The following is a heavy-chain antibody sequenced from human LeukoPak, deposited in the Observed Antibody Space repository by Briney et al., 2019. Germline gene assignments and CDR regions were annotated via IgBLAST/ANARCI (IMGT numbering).Heavy chain of an antibody. CDR2: IYYSGST. CDR3: ARGNGDEGYSYGWAYYYYYMDV. V-gene: IGHV4-39*07. Sequence: PSETLSLTCTVSGGSISSSSYYWGWIRQPPGKGLEWIGSIYYSGSTNYNPSLKSRVTISVDTSKNQFSLKLSSVTAADTAVYYCARGNGDEGYSYGWAYYYYYMDVWGKGTTVTVSS. CDR1: GGSISSSSYY. J-gene: IGHJ6*03. D-gene: IGHD5-18*01.